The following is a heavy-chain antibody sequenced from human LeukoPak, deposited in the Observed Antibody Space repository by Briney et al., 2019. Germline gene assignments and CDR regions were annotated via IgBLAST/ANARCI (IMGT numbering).Heavy chain of an antibody. V-gene: IGHV3-20*04. CDR1: GFAFDDYG. CDR3: ANVVIAAAGYEYFQY. Sequence: PGGSLRLSCAASGFAFDDYGMSWVRQAPGKGLEWVSGINWNGGSTGYADSVKGRFTISRDNAKNSLYPQMNSLTVNDTAVYYRANVVIAAAGYEYFQYWGQGTLVTVSS. CDR2: INWNGGST. J-gene: IGHJ1*01. D-gene: IGHD2-2*03.